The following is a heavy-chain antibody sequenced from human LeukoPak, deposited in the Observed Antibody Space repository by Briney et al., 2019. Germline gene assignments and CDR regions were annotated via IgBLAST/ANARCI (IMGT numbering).Heavy chain of an antibody. CDR2: IWHDGSHK. Sequence: GGSLRLSCAASGFAFNTYAMHWVRQAPGKGLEWVTLIWHDGSHKFYIDSVRGRFTISRDNSRNTVCLQMNGLRAEDTAVYYCAREIFGSGSCPDYWGQGTLVTVSS. V-gene: IGHV3-33*01. CDR1: GFAFNTYA. D-gene: IGHD3-10*01. CDR3: AREIFGSGSCPDY. J-gene: IGHJ4*02.